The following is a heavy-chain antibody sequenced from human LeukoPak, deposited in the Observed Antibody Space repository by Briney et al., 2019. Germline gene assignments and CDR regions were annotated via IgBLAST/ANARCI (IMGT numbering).Heavy chain of an antibody. D-gene: IGHD1-26*01. CDR1: GFTFSSYS. J-gene: IGHJ3*02. CDR2: ISSSSSYI. V-gene: IGHV3-21*01. CDR3: ARALPSPLYSGSYADAFDI. Sequence: GGSLRLSCAASGFTFSSYSMNWVRQAPGKGVEWGSSISSSSSYIYYSDSVKGRFTISRDNAKNSLYLQMNSLRAEDTAVYYCARALPSPLYSGSYADAFDIWGQGTMVTVSS.